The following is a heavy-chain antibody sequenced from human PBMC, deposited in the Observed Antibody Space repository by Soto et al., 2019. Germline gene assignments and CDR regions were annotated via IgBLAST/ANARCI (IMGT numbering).Heavy chain of an antibody. Sequence: SETLSLTCTVSGGSISSYYWSWIRQPPGKGLEWIGYIYYSGSTNYNPSLKSRVTISVDTSKNQFSLKLSSVTAADTAVYYCARAPKVTTGYYYYYYYMDVWGKGTTVTVSS. CDR2: IYYSGST. J-gene: IGHJ6*03. CDR1: GGSISSYY. V-gene: IGHV4-59*01. CDR3: ARAPKVTTGYYYYYYYMDV. D-gene: IGHD4-4*01.